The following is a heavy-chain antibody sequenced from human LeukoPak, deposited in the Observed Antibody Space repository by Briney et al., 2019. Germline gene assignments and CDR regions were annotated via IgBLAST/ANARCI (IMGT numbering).Heavy chain of an antibody. J-gene: IGHJ4*02. CDR3: ARQQITIFGVVPKGIFDY. D-gene: IGHD3-3*01. V-gene: IGHV4-34*01. Sequence: PSETLSLTCAVYGVSFSGYYWSWIRQPPGKGLEWIGEINHSGSTNYNPSLKSRVTISVDTSKNQFSLKLSSVTAADTAVYYCARQQITIFGVVPKGIFDYWGQGTLVTVSS. CDR1: GVSFSGYY. CDR2: INHSGST.